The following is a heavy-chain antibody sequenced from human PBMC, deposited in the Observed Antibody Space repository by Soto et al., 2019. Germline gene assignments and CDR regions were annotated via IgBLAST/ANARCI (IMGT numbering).Heavy chain of an antibody. CDR1: GGSISSGDYS. CDR2: IYYGGST. CDR3: ARVRREYDNSGPVDY. V-gene: IGHV4-30-2*01. D-gene: IGHD3-22*01. J-gene: IGHJ4*02. Sequence: SETLSLTCAVSGGSISSGDYSWNWIRQPPGKGLEWIGYIYYGGSTNYNQSLQSRVTMSVDRSRNQISLKLNSVTAADTAVYYCARVRREYDNSGPVDYWGQGTLVTVSS.